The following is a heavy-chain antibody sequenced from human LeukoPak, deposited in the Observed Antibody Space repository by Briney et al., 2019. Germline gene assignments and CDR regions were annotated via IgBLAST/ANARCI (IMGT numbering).Heavy chain of an antibody. J-gene: IGHJ4*02. D-gene: IGHD4-17*01. CDR3: ASKVTTGY. CDR2: IYSGGTT. CDR1: GLTVSSNY. Sequence: GGSLRPSCVVSGLTVSSNYMSWVRQAPGKGLEWVSVIYSGGTTNYADSVKGRFIVYRDNSKNTLYLQMNSLRAEDTAVYYCASKVTTGYWGQGTLVTVSS. V-gene: IGHV3-66*01.